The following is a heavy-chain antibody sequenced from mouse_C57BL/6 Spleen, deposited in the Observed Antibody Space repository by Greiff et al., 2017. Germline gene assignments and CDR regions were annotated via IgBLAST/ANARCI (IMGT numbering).Heavy chain of an antibody. D-gene: IGHD5-1*01. V-gene: IGHV14-4*01. CDR2: IDPENGDT. CDR3: ESLRFAY. Sequence: VQLKESGAELVRPGASVKLSCTASGFNIKDDYMHWVKQRPEQGLEWIGWIDPENGDTEYASKFQGKATITADTSSNTAYLQLSSLTSEDTAVYYCESLRFAYWGQGTLVTVSA. CDR1: GFNIKDDY. J-gene: IGHJ3*01.